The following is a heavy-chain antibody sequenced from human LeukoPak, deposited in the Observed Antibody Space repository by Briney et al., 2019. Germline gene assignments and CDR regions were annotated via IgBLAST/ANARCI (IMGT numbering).Heavy chain of an antibody. CDR2: IYYSGST. D-gene: IGHD6-13*01. J-gene: IGHJ4*02. CDR3: ARSAAGREKFDY. V-gene: IGHV4-59*08. CDR1: GGSISSYY. Sequence: PSETLSLTWTVSGGSISSYYWSWIRQPPGKGLGWIGYIYYSGSTNYNPSLKSRVTISVDTSKNQFSLKLSSVTAADTAVYYCARSAAGREKFDYWGQGTLVTVSS.